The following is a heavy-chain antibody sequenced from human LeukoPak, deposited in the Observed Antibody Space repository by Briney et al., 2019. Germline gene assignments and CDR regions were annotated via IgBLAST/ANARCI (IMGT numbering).Heavy chain of an antibody. CDR1: GGSISSSSYY. CDR3: ARLGDYYDSSGYPDY. CDR2: IYYSGST. V-gene: IGHV4-39*01. J-gene: IGHJ4*02. Sequence: PSETLSLTCTVSGGSISSSSYYWGWIRQPPGKGLEWIGSIYYSGSTYYNPSLRSRVTISVDTSKNQFSLKLSSVTAADTAVYYCARLGDYYDSSGYPDYWGQGTLVTVSS. D-gene: IGHD3-22*01.